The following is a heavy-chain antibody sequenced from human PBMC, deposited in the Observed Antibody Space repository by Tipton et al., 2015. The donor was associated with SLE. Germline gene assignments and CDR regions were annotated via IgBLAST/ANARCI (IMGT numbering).Heavy chain of an antibody. D-gene: IGHD6-13*01. V-gene: IGHV4-34*01. J-gene: IGHJ6*03. CDR3: ARRGDYRSSWYVASYYYMDA. CDR2: INHSGST. CDR1: GGSFSGYF. Sequence: TLSLTCAVYGGSFSGYFWSWIRQPPGKGLEWIGEINHSGSTNYNPSLKSRVTISVDTSKNQFSLKLSSVTAADTSVYYCARRGDYRSSWYVASYYYMDALGKGTTVPVSS.